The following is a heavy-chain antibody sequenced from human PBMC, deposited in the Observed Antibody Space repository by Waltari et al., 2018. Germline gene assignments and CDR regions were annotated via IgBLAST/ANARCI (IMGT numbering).Heavy chain of an antibody. J-gene: IGHJ1*01. Sequence: QVQLVQSGAEVKKPGASVKVSCKASGYTFTGYYMHWVRQAPGQGLEWMGRINPNSGGTNYAQKFQGRVTMTRDTSISTAYMELSRLRSDDTAVYYCARVYYGSGKEGGKYFQHWGQGTLVTVSS. D-gene: IGHD3-10*01. CDR2: INPNSGGT. CDR3: ARVYYGSGKEGGKYFQH. V-gene: IGHV1-2*06. CDR1: GYTFTGYY.